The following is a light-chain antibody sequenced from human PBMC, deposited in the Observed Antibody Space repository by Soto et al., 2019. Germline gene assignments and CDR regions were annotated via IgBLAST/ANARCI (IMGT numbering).Light chain of an antibody. V-gene: IGLV2-14*03. Sequence: QSVLTQPASVSGSPGQSITISCTGTSNDVGAYNFVSWYQQHPGKAPRLMISDVTNRPSGVSNRFSGSKSGNTASLTISGLQAEDEADDYCCSYTRNYTPVFGGGTKLTVL. CDR2: DVT. CDR1: SNDVGAYNF. CDR3: CSYTRNYTPV. J-gene: IGLJ2*01.